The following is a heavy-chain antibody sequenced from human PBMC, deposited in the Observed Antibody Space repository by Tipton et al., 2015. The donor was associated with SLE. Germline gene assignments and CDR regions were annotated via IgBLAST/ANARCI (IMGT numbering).Heavy chain of an antibody. J-gene: IGHJ5*02. V-gene: IGHV3-23*01. CDR3: AKADCGGDCRYADH. D-gene: IGHD2-21*02. CDR2: ISGSGGIT. CDR1: GFTFSSYA. Sequence: GSLRLSCAASGFTFSSYALTWVRQAPGKGLQWVSGISGSGGITNYADSVRGRFTISRDNSKNTLYLQMNSLRAEDTAVYYCAKADCGGDCRYADHWGQGTPVTVSS.